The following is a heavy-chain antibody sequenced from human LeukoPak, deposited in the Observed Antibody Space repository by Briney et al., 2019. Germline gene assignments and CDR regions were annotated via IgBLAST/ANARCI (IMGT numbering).Heavy chain of an antibody. D-gene: IGHD3-22*01. CDR3: ARSCDSSGHDAFDI. CDR1: GFTFDDYG. Sequence: GGSLRLSCAASGFTFDDYGMSWVRPAPGKGLEWVSGINWNGGSTGYADSVKGRFTISRDNAKNSLYLQMNSLRAEDTALYHCARSCDSSGHDAFDIWGQGTMVTVSS. J-gene: IGHJ3*02. CDR2: INWNGGST. V-gene: IGHV3-20*01.